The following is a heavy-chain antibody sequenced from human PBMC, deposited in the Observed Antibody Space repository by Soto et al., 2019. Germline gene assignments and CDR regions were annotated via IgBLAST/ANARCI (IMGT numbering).Heavy chain of an antibody. CDR3: AITESGWYSEGAFDI. Sequence: GGSLRLSCAASGFTFSSYWMHWVRQAPGKGLVWVSRINSDGSSTSYADSVKGRFTISRDNAKNTLYLQMNSLRAEDTAVYYYAITESGWYSEGAFDIWGQGTMVTVSS. CDR1: GFTFSSYW. CDR2: INSDGSST. V-gene: IGHV3-74*01. D-gene: IGHD6-19*01. J-gene: IGHJ3*02.